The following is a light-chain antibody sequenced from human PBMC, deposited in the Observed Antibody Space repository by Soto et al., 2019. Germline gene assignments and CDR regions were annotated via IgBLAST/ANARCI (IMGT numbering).Light chain of an antibody. Sequence: EVVLTQSPGTLSLSPGESATLSCRASQSVTNNYFAWYQQKPGQAPRLLIFVSSDRATGIPDRFSGSGSGTDFTLTISRLEPEDFAVYYCHQYGSSPPYTFGQGTKLEIK. V-gene: IGKV3-20*01. CDR2: VSS. CDR3: HQYGSSPPYT. J-gene: IGKJ2*01. CDR1: QSVTNNY.